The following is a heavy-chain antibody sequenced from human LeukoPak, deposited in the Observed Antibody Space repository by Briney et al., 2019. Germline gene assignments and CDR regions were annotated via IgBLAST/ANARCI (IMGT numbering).Heavy chain of an antibody. CDR2: IYPDDSDT. J-gene: IGHJ5*01. D-gene: IGHD2-2*01. Sequence: GESLKISCKGSGYSFPTYWIGWVRQMPGKGLEWKGIIYPDDSDTRYSPSFQGQVTISADKSMSTAYLQWSSLKASDTAMYYCARHRGGYCSTSSCSINWFDSWGQGTLVTVSS. CDR1: GYSFPTYW. V-gene: IGHV5-51*01. CDR3: ARHRGGYCSTSSCSINWFDS.